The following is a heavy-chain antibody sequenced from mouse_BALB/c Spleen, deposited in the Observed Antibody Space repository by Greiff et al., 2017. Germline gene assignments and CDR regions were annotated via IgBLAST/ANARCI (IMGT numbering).Heavy chain of an antibody. V-gene: IGHV5-6*01. CDR2: ISSGGSYT. Sequence: EVQLVESGGDLVKPGGSLKLSCAASGFTFSSYGMSWVRQTPDKRLEWVATISSGGSYTDYPDSVKGRFTISRDNAKNTLYLQMSSLKSEDTAMYYCARQGTTRAMDYWGQGTSVTVSS. J-gene: IGHJ4*01. CDR1: GFTFSSYG. CDR3: ARQGTTRAMDY. D-gene: IGHD1-1*01.